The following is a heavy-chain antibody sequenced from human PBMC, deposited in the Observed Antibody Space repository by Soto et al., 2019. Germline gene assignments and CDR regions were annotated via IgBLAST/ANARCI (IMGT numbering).Heavy chain of an antibody. CDR2: ISGSGGST. J-gene: IGHJ4*02. CDR1: GFTFSSYG. CDR3: ANRNDYGSGSYFPFDH. D-gene: IGHD3-10*01. Sequence: GGSLRLSCAASGFTFSSYGMSWVRQAPGKGLEWVSSISGSGGSTYYADSVKGRFTISRDNSKNTLYLQMSSLRAEDTAVYYCANRNDYGSGSYFPFDHWGQGTLVTVSS. V-gene: IGHV3-23*01.